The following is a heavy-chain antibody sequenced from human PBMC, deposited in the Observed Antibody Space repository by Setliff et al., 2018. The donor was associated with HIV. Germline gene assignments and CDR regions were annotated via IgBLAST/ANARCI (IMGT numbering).Heavy chain of an antibody. CDR1: GFTFDDYG. CDR2: IKSKTDGGTT. CDR3: TSSGANYNDRSVYPGY. D-gene: IGHD3-22*01. V-gene: IGHV3-15*01. J-gene: IGHJ4*02. Sequence: PGGSLRLSCAASGFTFDDYGMSWVRQAPGKGLEWVGRIKSKTDGGTTDYVTPVKGRFTISRDDSKNTLYLQMNSLKTEDTAVYYCTSSGANYNDRSVYPGYWGQGTLVTVSS.